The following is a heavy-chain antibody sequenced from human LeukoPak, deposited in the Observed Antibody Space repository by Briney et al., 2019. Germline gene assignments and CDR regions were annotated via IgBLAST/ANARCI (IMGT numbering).Heavy chain of an antibody. J-gene: IGHJ4*02. V-gene: IGHV4-38-2*02. CDR1: GYSISSGYY. CDR3: ARGPNFDY. Sequence: SETLSLTCTVSGYSISSGYYWGWIRQPPGQGLEWIGSIYHSGSTYYNPSLKSRVTISVDKSKNQFSLKLSSVTAADTAVYYCARGPNFDYWGQGTLVTVSS. CDR2: IYHSGST.